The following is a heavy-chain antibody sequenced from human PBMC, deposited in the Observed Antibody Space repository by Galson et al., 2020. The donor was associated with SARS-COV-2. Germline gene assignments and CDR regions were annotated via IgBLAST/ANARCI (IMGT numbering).Heavy chain of an antibody. J-gene: IGHJ4*02. D-gene: IGHD3-10*02. CDR1: GFMFSNYG. CDR2: IWHDGSVK. CDR3: ARGARGRRTMSNRYLGF. Sequence: GGSLRLSCVVSGFMFSNYGMHWVRQAPGKGLEWVAVIWHDGSVKYYADSVKGRFTISRDSSKNTLYLQMNSLRAEDTGVFYCARGARGRRTMSNRYLGFWGQGTLVTVSS. V-gene: IGHV3-33*08.